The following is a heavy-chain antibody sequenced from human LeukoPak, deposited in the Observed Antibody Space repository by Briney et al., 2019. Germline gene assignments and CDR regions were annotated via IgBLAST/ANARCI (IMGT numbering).Heavy chain of an antibody. Sequence: ASVKVSCKASGYTFTGYYMHWVRQAPGQGLEWMGLINPGGDNTNYAQNFQGRVTMTRDTSMSTVYMELSSLRSEDTAVYYCAREQVDSSGYYGRDQAFDYWGQGTLVTVSS. D-gene: IGHD3-22*01. CDR1: GYTFTGYY. J-gene: IGHJ4*02. CDR3: AREQVDSSGYYGRDQAFDY. V-gene: IGHV1-46*01. CDR2: INPGGDNT.